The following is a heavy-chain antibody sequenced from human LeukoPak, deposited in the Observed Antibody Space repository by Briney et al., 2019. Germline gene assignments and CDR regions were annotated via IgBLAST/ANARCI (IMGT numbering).Heavy chain of an antibody. CDR3: ARLSRKWELGGL. V-gene: IGHV4-59*01. Sequence: SETLSLTRTVSGGSISSYFWSWIRQPPGKGLEWIGYISYRGSTNYNPSLKSRVTISVDMSKNQFSLNLSSVTAADTAMYYCARLSRKWELGGLWGQGTLVTVSS. CDR2: ISYRGST. J-gene: IGHJ4*02. D-gene: IGHD1-26*01. CDR1: GGSISSYF.